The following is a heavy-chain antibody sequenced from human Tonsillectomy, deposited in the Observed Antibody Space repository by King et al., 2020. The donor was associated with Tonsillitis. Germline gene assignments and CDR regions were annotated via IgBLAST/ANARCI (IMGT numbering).Heavy chain of an antibody. J-gene: IGHJ4*02. CDR2: ISGSGGST. CDR1: GFTFSSYA. CDR3: AKEYSYDFWSGYYREDY. V-gene: IGHV3-23*04. D-gene: IGHD3-3*01. Sequence: VQLVESGGGLVQPGGSLRLSCAASGFTFSSYAMSWVRQAPGKGLEWVSAISGSGGSTYYADSVKGRFTISRDNSKNTLYLQMNSLRAEDTAVYYCAKEYSYDFWSGYYREDYWGQGTLVTVSS.